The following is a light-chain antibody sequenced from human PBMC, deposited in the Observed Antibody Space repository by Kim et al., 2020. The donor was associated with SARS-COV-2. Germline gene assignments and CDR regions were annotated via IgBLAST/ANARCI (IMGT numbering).Light chain of an antibody. J-gene: IGLJ3*02. CDR3: QTWDSGIRV. V-gene: IGLV4-69*01. Sequence: ASVKLTCTRRRLYPDNPIAWHQQLPQKGPRYLMKVNNDGSHIKGDGIPDRFSGSSSGAERYLTISSLQSEDEADYYCQTWDSGIRVFGGGTQLTVL. CDR1: RLYPDNP. CDR2: VNNDGSH.